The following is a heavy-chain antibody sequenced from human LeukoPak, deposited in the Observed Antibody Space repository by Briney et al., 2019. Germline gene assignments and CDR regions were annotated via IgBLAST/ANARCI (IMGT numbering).Heavy chain of an antibody. CDR2: ISVYNGYT. V-gene: IGHV1-18*01. Sequence: ASVKVSCKASGYTFTSYGINWVRQAPGQGLEWMGWISVYNGYTGYAQKFQGRVTMTTDTSTRTTYMELSRLRSDDTAVYYCARDQGLRFLEWLFLNWFDPWGQGTLVTVSS. CDR3: ARDQGLRFLEWLFLNWFDP. J-gene: IGHJ5*02. CDR1: GYTFTSYG. D-gene: IGHD3-3*01.